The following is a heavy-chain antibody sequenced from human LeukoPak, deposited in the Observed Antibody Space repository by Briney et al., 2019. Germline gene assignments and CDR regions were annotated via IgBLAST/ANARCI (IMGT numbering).Heavy chain of an antibody. CDR3: VRGGYYYGPSD. CDR2: TYTSGSI. Sequence: SETLSLTCTVSGGSISSYYWSWIRQPAGKGLEWIGRTYTSGSINYNPSLKSRVTLSVDTSKNQFSLNLSSVTAADTAVYYCVRGGYYYGPSDWGQGTLVTVSS. CDR1: GGSISSYY. J-gene: IGHJ4*02. D-gene: IGHD3-10*01. V-gene: IGHV4-4*07.